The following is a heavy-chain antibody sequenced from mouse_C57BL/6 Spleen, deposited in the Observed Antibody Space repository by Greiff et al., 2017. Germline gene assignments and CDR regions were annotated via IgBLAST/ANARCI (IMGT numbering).Heavy chain of an antibody. Sequence: QVQLKESGAELVRPGASVTLSCKASGYTFTDYEMHWVKQTPVHGLEWIGAIDPETGGTAYNQKFKGKAILTADKSASTGYMELRSLTSEDSAVYYCTRTCGLDYWGQGTTLTVSS. J-gene: IGHJ2*01. CDR3: TRTCGLDY. V-gene: IGHV1-15*01. CDR1: GYTFTDYE. CDR2: IDPETGGT.